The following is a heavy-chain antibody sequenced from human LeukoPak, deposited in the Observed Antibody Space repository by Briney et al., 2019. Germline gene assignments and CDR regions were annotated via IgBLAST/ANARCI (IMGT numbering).Heavy chain of an antibody. J-gene: IGHJ4*02. CDR2: IYFRGST. CDR3: ARGGLQSWYFDY. D-gene: IGHD5-24*01. CDR1: GGSISSYY. Sequence: SETLSLTCTVSGGSISSYYWSWIRQPPGKGLEWVGYIYFRGSTNYNPSLKSRVTISVDMSKNQFSLELSSVTAADTAVYYCARGGLQSWYFDYWGQGTLVTVSS. V-gene: IGHV4-59*12.